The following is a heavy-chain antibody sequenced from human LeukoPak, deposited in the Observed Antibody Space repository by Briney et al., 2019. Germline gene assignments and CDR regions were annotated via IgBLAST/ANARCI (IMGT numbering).Heavy chain of an antibody. CDR2: ISYDGSNK. V-gene: IGHV3-30-3*01. D-gene: IGHD5-18*01. CDR1: GFTFSSYA. J-gene: IGHJ4*02. CDR3: ARDRYSYGCFDY. Sequence: GGSLRHSCAASGFTFSSYAMHWVRQAPGKGLEWVAVISYDGSNKYYADSVKGRFTIPRDNSKNTLYLQMNSLRAEDTAVYYCARDRYSYGCFDYWGQGTLVTVSS.